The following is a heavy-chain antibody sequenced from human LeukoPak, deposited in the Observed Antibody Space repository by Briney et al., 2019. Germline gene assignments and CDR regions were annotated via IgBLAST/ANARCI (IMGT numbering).Heavy chain of an antibody. Sequence: GGSLRLSCAASGFTFSSYWMSWVRQAPGKGLEWVANIKQDGSQKYYADSVKGRFTISRDNSKNTLYLQMNSLRAEDTAVYYCAKNSYFDYWGQGTLVTVSS. CDR2: IKQDGSQK. CDR3: AKNSYFDY. J-gene: IGHJ4*02. D-gene: IGHD1/OR15-1a*01. CDR1: GFTFSSYW. V-gene: IGHV3-7*01.